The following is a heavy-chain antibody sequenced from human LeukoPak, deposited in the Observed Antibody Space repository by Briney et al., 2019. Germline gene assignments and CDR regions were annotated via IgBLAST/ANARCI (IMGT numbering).Heavy chain of an antibody. CDR1: GGSFNGYY. CDR3: ARSRFSIVGASHLDY. V-gene: IGHV4-34*01. Sequence: SETLSLTCAVYGGSFNGYYWCWIRQPPGKGLEWIGKINHSGSTNYNPSLKSRVTISVDTSKNQFSLKLSSVTAADTAVYYCARSRFSIVGASHLDYWGQGTLVTVSS. J-gene: IGHJ4*02. CDR2: INHSGST. D-gene: IGHD1-26*01.